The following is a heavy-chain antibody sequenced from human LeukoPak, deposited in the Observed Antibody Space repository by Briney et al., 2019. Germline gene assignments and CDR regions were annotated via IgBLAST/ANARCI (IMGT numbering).Heavy chain of an antibody. J-gene: IGHJ4*02. CDR2: IHTTGST. CDR1: GGSINSGSYH. V-gene: IGHV4-61*09. D-gene: IGHD2-2*02. Sequence: SETLSLTCTVSGGSINSGSYHWNWIRQSAGKGLEWIGHIHTTGSTNCNPSLKSRVTTSLDTSKNQFSLKLNSVTAADTAVYYCSRCTSTSCYNFDYWGQGSLVTVSS. CDR3: SRCTSTSCYNFDY.